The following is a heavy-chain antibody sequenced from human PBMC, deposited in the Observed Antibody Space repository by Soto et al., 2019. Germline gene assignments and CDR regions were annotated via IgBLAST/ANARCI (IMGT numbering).Heavy chain of an antibody. J-gene: IGHJ4*02. V-gene: IGHV3-23*01. Sequence: GGSLRLSCAASGFTFSSYAMSWVRQAPGKGLEWVSAISGSGGSTYYADSVKGRFTISRDNSKNTLYLQMNSLRAEDTAVYYCAKDYGDFWSGQDDYWGQGTLVNVAS. CDR3: AKDYGDFWSGQDDY. D-gene: IGHD3-3*01. CDR1: GFTFSSYA. CDR2: ISGSGGST.